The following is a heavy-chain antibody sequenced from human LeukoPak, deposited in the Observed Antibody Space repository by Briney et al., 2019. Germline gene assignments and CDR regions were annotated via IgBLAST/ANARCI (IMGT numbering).Heavy chain of an antibody. CDR1: GGSISSYY. J-gene: IGHJ3*02. V-gene: IGHV4-59*08. CDR3: ARFRRLAAAGNRRAFDI. D-gene: IGHD6-13*01. CDR2: IYYSGST. Sequence: SETLSLTCTVSGGSISSYYWSWIRQPPGKGLEWIGYIYYSGSTNYNPSLKSRVTISVDTSKNQFSLKLSSVTAADTAVYYCARFRRLAAAGNRRAFDIWDQGTMVTVSS.